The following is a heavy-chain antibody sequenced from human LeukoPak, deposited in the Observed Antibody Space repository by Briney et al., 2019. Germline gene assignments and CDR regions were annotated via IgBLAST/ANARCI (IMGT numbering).Heavy chain of an antibody. CDR1: GFTFSSYA. J-gene: IGHJ4*02. Sequence: GGSLRLSCAASGFTFSSYAMSWVRQAPGKGLEWVSAISGSGGSTYYADSVKGRFTISRDNSKNTLYLQMNSLRAEDTAVYYCAKVGDYDILTGYSPVDYWGQGTPVTVSS. V-gene: IGHV3-23*01. D-gene: IGHD3-9*01. CDR3: AKVGDYDILTGYSPVDY. CDR2: ISGSGGST.